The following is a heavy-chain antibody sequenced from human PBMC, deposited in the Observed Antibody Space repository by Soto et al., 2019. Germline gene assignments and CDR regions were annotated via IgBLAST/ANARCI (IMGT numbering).Heavy chain of an antibody. CDR2: ISGSGGST. CDR3: AKDLWGPRPEARPVFDY. Sequence: GGSLRLSCAASGFTFSSYAMSWVRQAPGKGLEWVSAISGSGGSTYYAGSVKGRFTISRDNSKNTLYLQMNSLRAEDTAVYYCAKDLWGPRPEARPVFDYWGQGTLVTVSS. CDR1: GFTFSSYA. D-gene: IGHD6-6*01. J-gene: IGHJ4*02. V-gene: IGHV3-23*01.